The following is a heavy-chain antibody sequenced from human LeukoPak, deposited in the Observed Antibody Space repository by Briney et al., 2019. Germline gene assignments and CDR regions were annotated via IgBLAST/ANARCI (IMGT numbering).Heavy chain of an antibody. V-gene: IGHV3-7*01. Sequence: GGSLRLSCVASGFTFSTHWVSWVRQAPGKGLEWVANIKEDGSTTDYVDSVKGRFTISRDNAKNSVFLQMNSLRAEDTAVYYCAPQTMILVLGGQGTLVTVSA. CDR3: APQTMILVL. J-gene: IGHJ4*02. CDR2: IKEDGSTT. D-gene: IGHD3-22*01. CDR1: GFTFSTHW.